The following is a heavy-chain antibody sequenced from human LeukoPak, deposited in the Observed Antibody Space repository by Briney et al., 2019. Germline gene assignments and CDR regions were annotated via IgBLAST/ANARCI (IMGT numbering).Heavy chain of an antibody. D-gene: IGHD2-15*01. CDR3: ARVGADCSDGNCY. CDR1: GYTFTTYG. Sequence: ASVNVSCKASGYTFTTYGITWVRQAPGQGLEWMGWISTYNGNTNYAQNLQGRVTMTTDTSTSTAYMELRSLTSDDTAVYYCARVGADCSDGNCYWGQGTLATVSS. V-gene: IGHV1-18*01. J-gene: IGHJ4*02. CDR2: ISTYNGNT.